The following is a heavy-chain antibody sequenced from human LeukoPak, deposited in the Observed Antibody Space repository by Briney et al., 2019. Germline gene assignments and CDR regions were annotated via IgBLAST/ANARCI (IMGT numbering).Heavy chain of an antibody. Sequence: ASVKVSCKASGGTFSSYAISWVRQAPGQGLEWKGGIIPIFGTANYAQKFQGRVTITADESTSTAYMELSSLRSEDTAVYYCARGGDYGDYAWFDPWGQGTLVTVSS. CDR2: IIPIFGTA. D-gene: IGHD4-17*01. V-gene: IGHV1-69*13. J-gene: IGHJ5*02. CDR3: ARGGDYGDYAWFDP. CDR1: GGTFSSYA.